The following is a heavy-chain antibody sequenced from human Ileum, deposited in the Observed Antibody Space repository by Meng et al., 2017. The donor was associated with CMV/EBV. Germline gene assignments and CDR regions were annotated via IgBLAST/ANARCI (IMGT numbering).Heavy chain of an antibody. CDR2: ISESGGTT. CDR1: AFNFSLYS. V-gene: IGHV3-23*01. Sequence: GESLKISCAASAFNFSLYSMPWVRQPPGKGLEWVSTISESGGTTFHADSVKGRFTISRDNSRNTLYLQMNSLRAEDTAVYYCAQDPGRLVRATTAWGQGTLVTVSS. CDR3: AQDPGRLVRATTA. D-gene: IGHD1-26*01. J-gene: IGHJ5*02.